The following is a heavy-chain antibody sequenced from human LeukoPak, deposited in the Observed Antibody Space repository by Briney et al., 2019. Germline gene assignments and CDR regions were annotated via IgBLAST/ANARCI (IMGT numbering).Heavy chain of an antibody. CDR1: GFTFNSYG. D-gene: IGHD6-13*01. CDR3: AKDRGGPAAGFDY. Sequence: GGSLRLSCAASGFTFNSYGMHWVRQAPGKGLEWVALISFAGSNKYYADSVKGRFTVSRDNSKNTLYLQMNSLRAEDTALFYCAKDRGGPAAGFDYWGQGTLVTVSS. V-gene: IGHV3-30*18. CDR2: ISFAGSNK. J-gene: IGHJ4*02.